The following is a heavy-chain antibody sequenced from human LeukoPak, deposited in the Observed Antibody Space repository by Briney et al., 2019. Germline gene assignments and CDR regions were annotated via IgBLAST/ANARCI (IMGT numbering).Heavy chain of an antibody. V-gene: IGHV4-4*07. J-gene: IGHJ3*02. D-gene: IGHD3-22*01. CDR1: GGSISSYY. Sequence: TSETLSLTCTVSGGSISSYYWSWIRQTAGKGLEWIGRIYTSGSTNYNPSLKSRVTMSVDTSKNQFSLKLSSVTAADTAVYYCARDFLYYYDSSGYHAFDIWGQGTMVTVSS. CDR3: ARDFLYYYDSSGYHAFDI. CDR2: IYTSGST.